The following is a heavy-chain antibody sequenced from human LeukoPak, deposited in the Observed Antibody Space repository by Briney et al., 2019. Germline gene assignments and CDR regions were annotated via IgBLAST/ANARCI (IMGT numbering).Heavy chain of an antibody. D-gene: IGHD3-10*01. CDR3: ARNLYYGWGSYYYGMDV. CDR2: IYPGDSDT. V-gene: IGHV5-51*01. CDR1: GYSFTSYW. J-gene: IGHJ6*02. Sequence: GESLKISCKGSGYSFTSYWIGWVRQMPGKGLEWMGIIYPGDSDTRYSPSFQGQVTISADKSISTAYLQWSSLKASDTAMYYCARNLYYGWGSYYYGMDVWGQGTTVTVSS.